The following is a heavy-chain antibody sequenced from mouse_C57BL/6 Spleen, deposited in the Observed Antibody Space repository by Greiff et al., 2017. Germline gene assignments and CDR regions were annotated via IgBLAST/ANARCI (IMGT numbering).Heavy chain of an antibody. D-gene: IGHD2-4*01. J-gene: IGHJ4*01. CDR3: ARHELWDYDGDYYAMDD. Sequence: EVKLMESGGGLVKPGGSLKLSCAASGFTFSSYTMSWVRQTPEKRLEWVATISGGGGNTYYPDSVKGRFPISMDNAKNTLYLQMSSLRSEDTALYYCARHELWDYDGDYYAMDDWGQGTTVTVAS. CDR1: GFTFSSYT. V-gene: IGHV5-9*01. CDR2: ISGGGGNT.